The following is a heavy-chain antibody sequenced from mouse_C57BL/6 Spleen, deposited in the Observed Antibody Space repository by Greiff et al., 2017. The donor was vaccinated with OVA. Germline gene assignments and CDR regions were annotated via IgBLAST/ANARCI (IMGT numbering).Heavy chain of an antibody. V-gene: IGHV1-55*01. Sequence: QVQLQQPGAELVKPGASVKMSCKASGYTFTSYWITWVKQRPGQGLEWIGDIYPGSGSTNSNEKFKSKATLTVDTSSSTAYMQLSSLTSEDSAVYYCSSYYYGSSYSYWYFDVWGTGTTVTVSS. CDR2: IYPGSGST. D-gene: IGHD1-1*01. CDR3: SSYYYGSSYSYWYFDV. CDR1: GYTFTSYW. J-gene: IGHJ1*03.